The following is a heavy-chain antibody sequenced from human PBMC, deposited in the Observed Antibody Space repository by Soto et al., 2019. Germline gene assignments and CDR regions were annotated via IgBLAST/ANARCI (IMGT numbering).Heavy chain of an antibody. CDR2: ISYDGNVA. V-gene: IGHV3-30*18. CDR3: AKEGPITNWYFDY. J-gene: IGHJ4*02. CDR1: GFTFSNYG. D-gene: IGHD1-1*01. Sequence: QVQLVESEGGVVQPGRSLRLSCTASGFTFSNYGMHWVRQAPGKGLEWVTVISYDGNVAYYADSVKGRFTSSRDNSKNTLYLQMYSLRTEDTAVYYCAKEGPITNWYFDYWGQGTLVTVSS.